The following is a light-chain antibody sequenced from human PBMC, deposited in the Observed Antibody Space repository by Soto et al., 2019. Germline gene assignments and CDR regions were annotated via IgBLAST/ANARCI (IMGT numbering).Light chain of an antibody. CDR1: QTVLYSSNNKNA. CDR2: WAS. Sequence: DIVMTQSPDSLAVSLGERATINCKSSQTVLYSSNNKNALAWFQQKPGQPPKLLIYWASTRESGVPDRFSGSGYGTDFTLTISSLEAEDVAVYYCQQYLATLTFGGGTKVEIK. J-gene: IGKJ4*01. V-gene: IGKV4-1*01. CDR3: QQYLATLT.